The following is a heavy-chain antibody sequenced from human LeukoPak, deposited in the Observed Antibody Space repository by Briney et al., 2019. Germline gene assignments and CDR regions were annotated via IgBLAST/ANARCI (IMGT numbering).Heavy chain of an antibody. Sequence: GGSLRLSCAASGFTFSSYGMHWVRQAPGKGLEWVAYIRNDGSNKYYADSLKGRFTISRDNSKNTLYLQMNSLRAEDTAVYYCAKDGEVYCSIKSCYGGFYYWDQGTLVTVSS. V-gene: IGHV3-30*02. CDR3: AKDGEVYCSIKSCYGGFYY. D-gene: IGHD2-2*01. J-gene: IGHJ4*02. CDR1: GFTFSSYG. CDR2: IRNDGSNK.